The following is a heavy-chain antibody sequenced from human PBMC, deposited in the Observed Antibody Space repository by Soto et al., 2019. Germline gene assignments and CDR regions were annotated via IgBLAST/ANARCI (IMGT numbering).Heavy chain of an antibody. D-gene: IGHD4-17*01. CDR1: GYTFSSYR. CDR2: IHAYNGDT. V-gene: IGHV1-18*01. Sequence: QVQLVQSGAEVKKPGASVKVSCKASGYTFSSYRISWVRQAPGQGPEWMGWIHAYNGDTKYAQKFQDRLIMTTGTSTSTDYVELRSLTSDDTAVYYCARADYGDDDYWGQGTLVTVSS. CDR3: ARADYGDDDY. J-gene: IGHJ4*02.